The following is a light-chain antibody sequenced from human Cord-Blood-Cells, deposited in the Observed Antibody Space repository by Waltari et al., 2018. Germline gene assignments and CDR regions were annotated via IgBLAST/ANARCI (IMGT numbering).Light chain of an antibody. CDR1: SRYVGGYTS. Sequence: QSALTQPASACGSPGQSITVSCTGTSRYVGGYTSVSWYQHHPRKAPKLLIYAVSNRPAGFSNRFSGSKSGNTASLTISGLQAEDEADYCCSSYTSSSTYVFGSGTKVTVL. CDR2: AVS. V-gene: IGLV2-14*03. J-gene: IGLJ1*01. CDR3: SSYTSSSTYV.